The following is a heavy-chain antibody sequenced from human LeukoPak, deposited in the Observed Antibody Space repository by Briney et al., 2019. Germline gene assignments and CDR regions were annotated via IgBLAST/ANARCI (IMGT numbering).Heavy chain of an antibody. CDR1: GVSISSSFSY. CDR2: IYYTGNT. D-gene: IGHD3/OR15-3a*01. CDR3: ARQTGSGLFILP. Sequence: SETLSLTCTVSGVSISSSFSYWGGIRQPPGMGREWIGSIYYTGNTYYNASLKSQVSISIDTSKNQFSLKLTSVTAADTAVYYCARQTGSGLFILPGGQGTLVTVSS. V-gene: IGHV4-39*01. J-gene: IGHJ4*02.